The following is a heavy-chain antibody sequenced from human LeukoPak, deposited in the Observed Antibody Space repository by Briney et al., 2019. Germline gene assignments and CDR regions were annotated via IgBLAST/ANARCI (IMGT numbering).Heavy chain of an antibody. CDR1: GGSFSGYY. D-gene: IGHD1-26*01. CDR3: ARAIYRGSRFDY. CDR2: INHSGST. V-gene: IGHV4-34*01. J-gene: IGHJ4*02. Sequence: SETLSLTCAVYGGSFSGYYWSWIRQPPGKGLEWIGAINHSGSTNYNPSLKKRVTISVDTSKNQFSLKLSAVTAADTAVYYCARAIYRGSRFDYWGQGTLVTVSS.